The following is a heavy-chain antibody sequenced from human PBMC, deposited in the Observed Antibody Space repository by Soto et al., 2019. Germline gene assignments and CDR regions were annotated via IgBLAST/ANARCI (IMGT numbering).Heavy chain of an antibody. Sequence: GGSLRLSCAASGFTFSNAWMSWVRQAPGKGLEWVGRIKSKTDGGTTDYAAPVKGRFTISRDDSKNTLYLQMNSLKTEDTAVYYCTTATKLLWFGELLPRYYYYYYYMDVWGKGTTVTVSS. CDR2: IKSKTDGGTT. D-gene: IGHD3-10*01. CDR1: GFTFSNAW. J-gene: IGHJ6*03. CDR3: TTATKLLWFGELLPRYYYYYYYMDV. V-gene: IGHV3-15*01.